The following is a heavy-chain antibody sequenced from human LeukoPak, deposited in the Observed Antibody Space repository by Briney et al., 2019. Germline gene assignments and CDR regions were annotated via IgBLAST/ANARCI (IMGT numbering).Heavy chain of an antibody. CDR3: VRGGVYFDY. CDR1: GGSISSYY. D-gene: IGHD3-16*01. V-gene: IGHV4-59*01. J-gene: IGHJ4*02. Sequence: SETLSLTCTVSGGSISSYYWSWIRQPPGKGLEWIGYIYYSGSTNYNPSLKSRVTISVDTSKNQFSLKLNSVPAADTAVYYCVRGGVYFDYWGQGTLVTVSS. CDR2: IYYSGST.